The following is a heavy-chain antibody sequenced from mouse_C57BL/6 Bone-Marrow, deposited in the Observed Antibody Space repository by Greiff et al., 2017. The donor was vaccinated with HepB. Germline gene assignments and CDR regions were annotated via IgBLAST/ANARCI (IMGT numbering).Heavy chain of an antibody. D-gene: IGHD1-1*01. CDR2: IYPSSGNT. V-gene: IGHV1-81*01. CDR1: GYTFTSYG. Sequence: QVQLQQPGAELVRPGASVKLSCKASGYTFTSYGISWVKQRTGQGLEWIGEIYPSSGNTYYNEKFKGKATLTADKSSSTAYMQLRSLTSEDSAVYVCAIITTIVECYWGQGTSVTVSS. CDR3: AIITTIVECY. J-gene: IGHJ4*01.